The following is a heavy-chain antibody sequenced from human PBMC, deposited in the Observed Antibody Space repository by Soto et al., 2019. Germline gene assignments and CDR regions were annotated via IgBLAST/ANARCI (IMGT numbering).Heavy chain of an antibody. Sequence: GGSLRLSCAASGFTFSTYAMNWVRQAPGKGLEWVSGIIGGGISTHYADSVKDRIIISRDNSKNTQYLQMNSLRADDTAVYYCAKSPSTYYYYYGLDVWGQGTTVTVSS. CDR1: GFTFSTYA. J-gene: IGHJ6*02. CDR2: IIGGGIST. V-gene: IGHV3-23*01. CDR3: AKSPSTYYYYYGLDV.